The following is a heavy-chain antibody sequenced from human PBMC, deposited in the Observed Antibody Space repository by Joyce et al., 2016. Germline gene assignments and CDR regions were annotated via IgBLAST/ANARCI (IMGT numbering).Heavy chain of an antibody. J-gene: IGHJ4*02. Sequence: EVQLVESGGGLVKPVGSLRLSCAASGFTFSSYSMSWVRQAPGKGLEWVSFLSSSSSYIKYTDSVKGRFTISRDNAKNSLYLQMNSLRVEDTAVYYCARSSYTNGIFDYWGQGTLVTVSS. D-gene: IGHD2-8*01. CDR2: LSSSSSYI. CDR1: GFTFSSYS. CDR3: ARSSYTNGIFDY. V-gene: IGHV3-21*01.